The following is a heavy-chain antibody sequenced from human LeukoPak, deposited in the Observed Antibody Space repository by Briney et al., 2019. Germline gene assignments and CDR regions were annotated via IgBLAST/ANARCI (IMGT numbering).Heavy chain of an antibody. CDR3: ARDLMLAELLLPFDY. Sequence: GASVKVSCKASGYTFTSYGISWVRQAPGQGLEWMGWISAYNGNTNYAQKLQGRVTMATDTSTSTAYMELRSLRSDDTAVYYCARDLMLAELLLPFDYWGQGTLVTVSS. J-gene: IGHJ4*02. V-gene: IGHV1-18*01. CDR1: GYTFTSYG. D-gene: IGHD1-26*01. CDR2: ISAYNGNT.